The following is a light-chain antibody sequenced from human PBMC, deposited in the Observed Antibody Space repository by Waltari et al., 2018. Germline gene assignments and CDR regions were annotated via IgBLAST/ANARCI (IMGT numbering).Light chain of an antibody. J-gene: IGKJ4*01. CDR2: WAS. V-gene: IGKV4-1*01. CDR1: QSLLDTSNNKHY. Sequence: DIVLTQSPDSLAVSLGERATIHCKSSQSLLDTSNNKHYLAWNRQKPGQPPQLLFYWASTRNSGVPGRLSGGGSGSDFTLTISGLQADDVAVYYCQQYSGSPLTFGGGTKVEIE. CDR3: QQYSGSPLT.